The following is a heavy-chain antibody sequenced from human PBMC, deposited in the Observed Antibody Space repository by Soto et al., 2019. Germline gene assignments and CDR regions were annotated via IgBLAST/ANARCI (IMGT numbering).Heavy chain of an antibody. CDR2: ISYDGSNK. CDR3: AKSLSGGTLRGAFDI. CDR1: GFIFSDYG. D-gene: IGHD1-26*01. Sequence: PGESLKISCAASGFIFSDYGMHWVRQAPGKGLEWVAVISYDGSNKYYANSVKGRFTISRDNSKNTLYLQMNSLRAEDTAVYYCAKSLSGGTLRGAFDIWGQGTMVTVSS. J-gene: IGHJ3*02. V-gene: IGHV3-30*18.